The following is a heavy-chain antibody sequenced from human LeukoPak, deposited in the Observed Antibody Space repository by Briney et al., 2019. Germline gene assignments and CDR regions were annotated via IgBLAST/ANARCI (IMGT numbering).Heavy chain of an antibody. J-gene: IGHJ6*03. CDR3: ARSRSYYYYYMDV. D-gene: IGHD3-16*02. CDR1: GGSFSGYY. V-gene: IGHV4-34*01. Sequence: SETLSLTCAVYGGSFSGYYWSWIRQPPGKGLEWIGEINHSGSTNYNPSLKSRVTISVDTSKNQFSLKLSSVTAADTAVYYCARSRSYYYYYMDVWGKGTTVTVSS. CDR2: INHSGST.